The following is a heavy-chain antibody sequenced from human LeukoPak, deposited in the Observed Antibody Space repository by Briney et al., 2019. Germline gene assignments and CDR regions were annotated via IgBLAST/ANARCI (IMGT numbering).Heavy chain of an antibody. CDR3: ARDLSSGLYYFDY. CDR2: IIPIFGTA. Sequence: GASVKVSCKASGGTFSSYAISWVRQAPGQGLEWMGGIIPIFGTANYAQKFQGRVTITADESTSTAYMELSSLRSEDTAVYYCARDLSSGLYYFDYWGQGTLVTVSS. J-gene: IGHJ4*02. D-gene: IGHD3-22*01. CDR1: GGTFSSYA. V-gene: IGHV1-69*13.